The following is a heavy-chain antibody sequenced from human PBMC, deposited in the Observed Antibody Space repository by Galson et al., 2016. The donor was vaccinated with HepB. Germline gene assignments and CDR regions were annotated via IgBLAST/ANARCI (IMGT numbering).Heavy chain of an antibody. CDR1: GGSISSSGYS. V-gene: IGHV4-39*01. CDR2: IYYSGST. Sequence: SETLSLTCTVSGGSISSSGYSWGWIRQPPGKGLEWIGSIYYSGSTYYNPSLRSRVTISVDTSNNQFSLKLTSVTAADTAVYYCAEHTGSFGFDPWGQGTLVTVSS. D-gene: IGHD3-10*01. CDR3: AEHTGSFGFDP. J-gene: IGHJ5*02.